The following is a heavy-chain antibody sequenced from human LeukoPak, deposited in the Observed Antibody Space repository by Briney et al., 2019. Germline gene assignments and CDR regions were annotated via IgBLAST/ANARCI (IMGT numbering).Heavy chain of an antibody. J-gene: IGHJ5*02. CDR3: ARRLTQYDCFDP. V-gene: IGHV4-39*01. CDR1: GGSISSTSYY. CDR2: IYYSGGT. D-gene: IGHD2-2*01. Sequence: SETLSLTCTVSGGSISSTSYYWGWIRQPPGKGLEWIGSIYYSGGTYYNPSLKSRVTISVDTSKNQFSLRLNSVTPEDTAVYYCARRLTQYDCFDPWGQGILVTVSS.